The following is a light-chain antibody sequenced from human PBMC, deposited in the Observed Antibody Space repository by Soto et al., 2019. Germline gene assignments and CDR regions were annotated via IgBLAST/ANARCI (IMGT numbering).Light chain of an antibody. CDR2: RAS. CDR3: QQYKTYMYN. Sequence: DIQMTQSPSTLSASVGDRVTITCWASQSIDSWLAWYQQKPGKAPKLLIYRASSLESGVPSRFSGSGSGTEFTLTISSLQPDDFATYYCQQYKTYMYNFAQGTKLEIK. CDR1: QSIDSW. V-gene: IGKV1-5*03. J-gene: IGKJ2*01.